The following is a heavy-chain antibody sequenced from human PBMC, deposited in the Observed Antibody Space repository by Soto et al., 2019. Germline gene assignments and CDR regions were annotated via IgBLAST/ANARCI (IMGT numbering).Heavy chain of an antibody. CDR2: ISGSGGST. CDR3: ARDRVTETNDAFDI. CDR1: GFTFSNYA. J-gene: IGHJ3*02. Sequence: EVQLLESGGGLVQPGGSLRLSCAASGFTFSNYAMSWVRQAPGKGLEWVSAISGSGGSTYYADSVKGRFTISRNNSKNALYLQMNSLRAENSAVYYCARDRVTETNDAFDIWGQGTIVTVSS. D-gene: IGHD1-7*01. V-gene: IGHV3-23*01.